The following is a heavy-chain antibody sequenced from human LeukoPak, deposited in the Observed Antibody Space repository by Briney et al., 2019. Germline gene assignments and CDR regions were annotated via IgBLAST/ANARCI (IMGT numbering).Heavy chain of an antibody. Sequence: PGGSLRLSCAASGFTFDDYAMHWVRQAPGKGLEWVSGISWNSGSIGYADSVKGRFTISRDNAKNSLYLQMNSLRAEDTALYYCAKDSRGYDFWSGYYTVRFSGFYGMDVWGQGTTVTVSS. D-gene: IGHD3-3*01. CDR1: GFTFDDYA. CDR3: AKDSRGYDFWSGYYTVRFSGFYGMDV. V-gene: IGHV3-9*01. J-gene: IGHJ6*02. CDR2: ISWNSGSI.